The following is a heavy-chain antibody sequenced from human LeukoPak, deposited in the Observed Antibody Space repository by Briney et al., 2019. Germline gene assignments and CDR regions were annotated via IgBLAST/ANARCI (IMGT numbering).Heavy chain of an antibody. J-gene: IGHJ3*02. CDR3: ARTPSSGPDDAFDI. V-gene: IGHV1-18*01. Sequence: ASVKVSCKASGYTFTGYGISWVRQAPGQGLEWMGWISAYNGNTNYAQKLQGRVTMTTDTSTSTAYMELRSLRSDDTAVYYCARTPSSGPDDAFDIWGQGTMVTVSS. CDR2: ISAYNGNT. D-gene: IGHD6-19*01. CDR1: GYTFTGYG.